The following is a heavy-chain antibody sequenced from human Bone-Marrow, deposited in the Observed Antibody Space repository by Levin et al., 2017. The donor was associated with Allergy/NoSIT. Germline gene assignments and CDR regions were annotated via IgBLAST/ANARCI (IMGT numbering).Heavy chain of an antibody. CDR3: AKDRDFYGSGSLGN. CDR2: ISGSGDSS. V-gene: IGHV3-23*01. D-gene: IGHD3-10*01. J-gene: IGHJ4*02. Sequence: GGSLRLSCAASGFTFSNYAMSWVRQAPGKGLEWVSGISGSGDSSYDGDSVKGRFTISRDNSKNTLYLQMNSLRAEDTAVYYCAKDRDFYGSGSLGNWGQGTLVTVSS. CDR1: GFTFSNYA.